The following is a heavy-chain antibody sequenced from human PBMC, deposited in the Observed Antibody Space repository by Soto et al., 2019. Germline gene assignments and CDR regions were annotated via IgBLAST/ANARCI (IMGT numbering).Heavy chain of an antibody. Sequence: GSLRLSCAASGFTFSDNAMTWVRQAPGKGLEWVSSISDDGDSTYYADSVKGRFAVSRDNSKNTLFLHMNSLGAEDTAVYYCAKSLSTAVNYGLDVWGQGTSVTVSS. J-gene: IGHJ6*02. CDR1: GFTFSDNA. D-gene: IGHD2-2*01. V-gene: IGHV3-23*01. CDR2: ISDDGDST. CDR3: AKSLSTAVNYGLDV.